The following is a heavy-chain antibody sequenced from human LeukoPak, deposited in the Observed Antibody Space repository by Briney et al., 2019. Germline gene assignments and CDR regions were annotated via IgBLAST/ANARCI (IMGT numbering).Heavy chain of an antibody. CDR1: GYTLTELS. J-gene: IGHJ5*02. V-gene: IGHV1-24*01. CDR3: ARAPRGCSSTSCYSGNWFDP. D-gene: IGHD2-2*01. CDR2: FDPEDGET. Sequence: ASVKVSCKVSGYTLTELSMHWVRQAPGKGLEWMGGFDPEDGETIYAQKFQGRVTMTEDTSTDTAYMELSSLRSDDTAVYYCARAPRGCSSTSCYSGNWFDPWGQGTLVTVSS.